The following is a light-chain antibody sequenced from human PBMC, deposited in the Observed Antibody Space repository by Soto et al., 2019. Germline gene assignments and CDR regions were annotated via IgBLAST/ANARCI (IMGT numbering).Light chain of an antibody. CDR2: AAS. Sequence: DIQMTQSPSSLSTSVGDRVTITCRASQHINTYLNWYQQKPGKAPKLLIYAASTLQSGVPSRFSGNGSGTDFPVTMSSLQAEDFEAYECQQSSSTPYTFGQGNKLEIK. CDR1: QHINTY. CDR3: QQSSSTPYT. V-gene: IGKV1-39*01. J-gene: IGKJ2*01.